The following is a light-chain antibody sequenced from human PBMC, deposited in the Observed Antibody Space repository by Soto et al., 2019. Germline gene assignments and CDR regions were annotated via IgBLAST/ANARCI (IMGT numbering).Light chain of an antibody. V-gene: IGKV1-27*01. J-gene: IGKJ2*01. Sequence: TQSPGTLSASVGDRVTITCRASQDISNYLAWYQQKPGRVPKLLIYAASTLQTGVQSRFSGSGSGTVFTLTINSPQPEDVSTYYCQKYHSAPNTFGRGTRLEIK. CDR3: QKYHSAPNT. CDR1: QDISNY. CDR2: AAS.